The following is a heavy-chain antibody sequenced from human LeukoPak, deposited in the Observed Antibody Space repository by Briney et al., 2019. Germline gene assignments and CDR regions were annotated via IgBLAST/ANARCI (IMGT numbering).Heavy chain of an antibody. J-gene: IGHJ6*03. CDR3: ARHMKVSSSSVPLGPYYYYYMDV. V-gene: IGHV4-59*08. CDR1: GGSISSYY. CDR2: IYHSGST. Sequence: SETLSLTCTVSGGSISSYYWSWIRQPPGKGLEWIGYIYHSGSTNYNPSLRSRVTISVDTSKNQFSLKLSSVTAADTAVYYCARHMKVSSSSVPLGPYYYYYMDVWGKGTTVTVSS. D-gene: IGHD6-6*01.